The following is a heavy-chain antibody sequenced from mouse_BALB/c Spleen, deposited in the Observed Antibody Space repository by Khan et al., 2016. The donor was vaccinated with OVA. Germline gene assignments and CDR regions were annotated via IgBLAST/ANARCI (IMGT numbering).Heavy chain of an antibody. V-gene: IGHV1S136*01. J-gene: IGHJ2*01. Sequence: VQLQQPGPELVRPGVSVKMSCKGSGYIFTNYVMHWVKQNHGKGLEWIGFINPYYGGTPYNEKFKGKATLASDKSSITAYMELSSLTSEDSAVYYCGRGSGGSYCFDYWGQGTIVT. CDR3: GRGSGGSYCFDY. CDR2: INPYYGGT. CDR1: GYIFTNYV.